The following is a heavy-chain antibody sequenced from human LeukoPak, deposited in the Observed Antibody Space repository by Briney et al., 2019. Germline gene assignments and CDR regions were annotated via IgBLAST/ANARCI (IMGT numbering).Heavy chain of an antibody. J-gene: IGHJ4*02. D-gene: IGHD6-13*01. CDR1: GYSFTSYG. Sequence: GESLKISCNGSGYSFTSYGIGWVRQMPGKGREWMGIIYPVDSDTRYSPSFPGQVTISADKSIRTTCLHWRSRNASDTAMYYCARGYSSSWYLEYYFDYWGQGTLVTVSS. V-gene: IGHV5-51*01. CDR2: IYPVDSDT. CDR3: ARGYSSSWYLEYYFDY.